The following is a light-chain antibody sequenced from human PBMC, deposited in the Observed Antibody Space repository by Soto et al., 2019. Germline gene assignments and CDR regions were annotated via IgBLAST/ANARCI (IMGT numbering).Light chain of an antibody. J-gene: IGKJ5*01. CDR2: AAS. V-gene: IGKV3-20*01. CDR1: QSVSSNY. Sequence: IVLTQSPGTLSLSPGERATLSCRASQSVSSNYLAWYQQKPGQAPRLLIYAASSRATAIPDRFSGSGSGTDFTLTSSRLEPEDFAVYYCQQYDSSPQVTFGQGTLLEIK. CDR3: QQYDSSPQVT.